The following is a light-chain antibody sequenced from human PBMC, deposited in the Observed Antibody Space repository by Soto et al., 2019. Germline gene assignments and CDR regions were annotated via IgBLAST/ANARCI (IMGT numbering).Light chain of an antibody. CDR1: QTVLDSSNNKDY. Sequence: DIVMTQSPDSLAVSLGERATINCKYSQTVLDSSNNKDYLTWYQQKPGQPPKLLIYWASTREFGVPDRFSGSVSGTDFTLTISSLQDEDVALYYCQQYYSTPRTFGHGTKVEIK. J-gene: IGKJ1*01. V-gene: IGKV4-1*01. CDR2: WAS. CDR3: QQYYSTPRT.